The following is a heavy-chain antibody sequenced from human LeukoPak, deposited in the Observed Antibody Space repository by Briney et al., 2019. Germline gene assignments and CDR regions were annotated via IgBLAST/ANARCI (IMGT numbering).Heavy chain of an antibody. CDR1: GGSISSGGYY. CDR3: ASISGYCSSTSCAPGAFDI. Sequence: SETLSLTCTVSGGSISSGGYYWSWIRQHPGKGLEWIGYIYYSGSTYYNLSLKSRVTISVDTSKNQFSLKLSSVTAADTAVYYCASISGYCSSTSCAPGAFDIWGQGTMVTVPS. CDR2: IYYSGST. D-gene: IGHD2-2*01. J-gene: IGHJ3*02. V-gene: IGHV4-31*03.